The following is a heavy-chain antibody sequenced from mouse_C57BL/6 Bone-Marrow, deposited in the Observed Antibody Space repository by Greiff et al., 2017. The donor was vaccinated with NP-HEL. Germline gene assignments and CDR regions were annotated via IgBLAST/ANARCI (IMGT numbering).Heavy chain of an antibody. CDR3: ARGGSSPYYYAMDY. CDR1: GYTFTNYW. J-gene: IGHJ4*01. D-gene: IGHD1-1*01. CDR2: IYPGGGYT. Sequence: QVQLKESGAELVRPGTSVKMSCKASGYTFTNYWIGWAKQRPGHGLEWIGDIYPGGGYTNYNEKFKGKATLTADKSSSTAYMQFSSLTSEDSAIYYGARGGSSPYYYAMDYWGQGTSVTVSS. V-gene: IGHV1-63*01.